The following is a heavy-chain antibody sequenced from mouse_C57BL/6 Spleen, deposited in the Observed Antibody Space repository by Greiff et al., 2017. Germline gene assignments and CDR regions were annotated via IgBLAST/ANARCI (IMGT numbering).Heavy chain of an antibody. CDR3: ARHGGYYFDY. V-gene: IGHV5-6*02. CDR2: IGTGGSYT. CDR1: GYTFSSYG. Sequence: DVKLAQSGAELVKPGGSLKLSCAASGYTFSSYGMPWVRQTPDKGLEWIGTIGTGGSYTYYPDSVKGRVTIARDNDKNTLYLQMSSLKSEDTAMYYCARHGGYYFDYWGQGTTLTVSS. J-gene: IGHJ2*01.